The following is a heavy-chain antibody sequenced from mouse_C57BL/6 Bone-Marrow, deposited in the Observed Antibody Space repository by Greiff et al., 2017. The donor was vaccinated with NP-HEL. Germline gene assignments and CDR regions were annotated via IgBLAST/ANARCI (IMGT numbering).Heavy chain of an antibody. Sequence: QVQLQQSGAELVRPGTSVKLSCKASGYTFTSYWMHWVKQRPGQGLEWIGVIDPSDSYTNYNQKFKGKATLTVDTSSSTAYMQLSSLTSEDSAVYYCARRVGSIFDYWGQGTTLTVSS. J-gene: IGHJ2*01. D-gene: IGHD1-1*02. CDR3: ARRVGSIFDY. CDR2: IDPSDSYT. CDR1: GYTFTSYW. V-gene: IGHV1-59*01.